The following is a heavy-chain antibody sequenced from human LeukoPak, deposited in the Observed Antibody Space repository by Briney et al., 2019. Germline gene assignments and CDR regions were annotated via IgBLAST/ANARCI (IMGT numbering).Heavy chain of an antibody. V-gene: IGHV1-18*01. Sequence: ASVKVSCKASGFTFTSYGISWVRQAPGQGLEWMGWISAYNGNTNYAQKLQGRVTMTTDTSTSTAYMGLRSLRSEDTAVYYCARVLTRDAFDIWGQGTMVTVSS. J-gene: IGHJ3*02. D-gene: IGHD1-14*01. CDR1: GFTFTSYG. CDR3: ARVLTRDAFDI. CDR2: ISAYNGNT.